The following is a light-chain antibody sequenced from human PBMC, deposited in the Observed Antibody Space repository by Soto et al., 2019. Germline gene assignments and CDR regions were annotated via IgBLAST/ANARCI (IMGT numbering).Light chain of an antibody. CDR2: DND. CDR3: ASWYTSLTIAM. J-gene: IGLJ3*02. Sequence: QSVLTQPPSVSAAPGQKVTISCSGSTSNVGTKHVSWYQQFPGTVPKVLIYDNDKRRSGIPDRCSGSRYGTTAALATAGRRSGDEADYYCASWYTSLTIAMFGGGTKLTVL. CDR1: TSNVGTKH. V-gene: IGLV1-51*01.